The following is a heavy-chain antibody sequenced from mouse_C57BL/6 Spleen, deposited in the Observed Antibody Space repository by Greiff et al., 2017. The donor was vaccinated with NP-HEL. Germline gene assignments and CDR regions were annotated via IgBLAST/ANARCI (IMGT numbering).Heavy chain of an antibody. D-gene: IGHD4-1*01. CDR3: ARKGFLGYYVDY. CDR2: INPYNGGT. V-gene: IGHV1-19*01. CDR1: GYTFTDYY. Sequence: EVQLVESGPVLVKPGASVKMSCKASGYTFTDYYMNWVKQSHGKSLEWIGVINPYNGGTSYNQKFKGKATLTVDKSSSTAYMELNSLTSEDSAVYYCARKGFLGYYVDYWGQGTTLTVSS. J-gene: IGHJ2*01.